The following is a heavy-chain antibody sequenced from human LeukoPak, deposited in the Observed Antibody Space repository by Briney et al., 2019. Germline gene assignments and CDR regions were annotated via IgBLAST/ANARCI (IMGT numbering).Heavy chain of an antibody. J-gene: IGHJ5*02. D-gene: IGHD2-8*01. Sequence: GGSLRLSCAASGFTFSSYAMSWVRQAPGKGLEWVSAINGSGGSTYYADSVKGRFTISRDNSKNTLYLQMNSLRAEDTAVYYCAREGLGYCTNGVCWFDPWGQGTLVTVSS. CDR2: INGSGGST. CDR3: AREGLGYCTNGVCWFDP. CDR1: GFTFSSYA. V-gene: IGHV3-23*01.